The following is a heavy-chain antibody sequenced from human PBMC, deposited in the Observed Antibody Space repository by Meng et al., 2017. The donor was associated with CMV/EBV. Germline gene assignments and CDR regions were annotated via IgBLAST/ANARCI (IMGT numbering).Heavy chain of an antibody. Sequence: ESLRLSCTVSGGSISSSSYYWGWIRQPPGKGLEWIGSIYYSGSTYYNPSLKSRVTISVDTSKNQFSLKLSSVTAADTAVYYCARHGGDYEDYWGQGTTVTVSS. CDR2: IYYSGST. V-gene: IGHV4-39*01. CDR3: ARHGGDYEDY. CDR1: GGSISSSSYY. D-gene: IGHD4-17*01. J-gene: IGHJ4*03.